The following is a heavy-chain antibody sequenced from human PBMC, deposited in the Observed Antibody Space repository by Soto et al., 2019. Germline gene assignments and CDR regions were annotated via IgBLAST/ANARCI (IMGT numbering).Heavy chain of an antibody. CDR3: ARVELSGYDPLDY. J-gene: IGHJ4*02. Sequence: GASVKVSCKASGYTFTSYYMHWVRQAPGQGLEWMGIINPSGGSTSYAQKFQGRVTMARDTSTSTVYMELSSLRSDDTAVYYRARVELSGYDPLDYWGQGTLVTVSS. D-gene: IGHD5-12*01. CDR1: GYTFTSYY. V-gene: IGHV1-46*01. CDR2: INPSGGST.